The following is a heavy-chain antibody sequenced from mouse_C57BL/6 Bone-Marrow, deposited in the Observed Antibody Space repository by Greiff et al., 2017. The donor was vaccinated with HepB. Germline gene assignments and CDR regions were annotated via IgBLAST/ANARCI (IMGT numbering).Heavy chain of an antibody. CDR1: GYTFTSYW. CDR3: ARSLYYAMDY. CDR2: IDPSDSET. V-gene: IGHV1-52*01. D-gene: IGHD6-1*01. J-gene: IGHJ4*01. Sequence: QVQLQQSGAGLVRPGSSVKLSCKASGYTFTSYWMHWVKQRPIQGLEWIGNIDPSDSETYYNQKFKDKATLTVDNSSSTAYMQLSSLTSEDSAVYYCARSLYYAMDYWGQGTSVTVSP.